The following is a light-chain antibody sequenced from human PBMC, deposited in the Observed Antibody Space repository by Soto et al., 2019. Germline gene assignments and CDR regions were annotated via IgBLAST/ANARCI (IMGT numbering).Light chain of an antibody. V-gene: IGKV1-39*01. CDR3: QQSFITPRS. Sequence: DIQMTQSPSTLSASVGDSVTITCRANQSISSWLAWYQQKPGKAPKLLIHDATTLQSGVPSRFSGSGPGTDFTLTITSLQPEDFAIYYCQQSFITPRSFGQGTKVHIK. CDR2: DAT. CDR1: QSISSW. J-gene: IGKJ1*01.